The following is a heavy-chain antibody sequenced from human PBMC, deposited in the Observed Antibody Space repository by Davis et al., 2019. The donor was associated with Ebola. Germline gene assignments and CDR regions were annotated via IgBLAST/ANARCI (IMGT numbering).Heavy chain of an antibody. CDR3: ARHGRKSSSGNYYYYYYGMDV. Sequence: MPSETLSLTCTVSGGSISSSCWSWTRQPPGKGLEWIGSIYYSGSTNYNPSLKSRVTISVDTSKNQFSLKLSSVTAADTAVYYCARHGRKSSSGNYYYYYYGMDVWGQGTTVTVSS. CDR2: IYYSGST. CDR1: GGSISSSC. V-gene: IGHV4-59*08. D-gene: IGHD3-22*01. J-gene: IGHJ6*02.